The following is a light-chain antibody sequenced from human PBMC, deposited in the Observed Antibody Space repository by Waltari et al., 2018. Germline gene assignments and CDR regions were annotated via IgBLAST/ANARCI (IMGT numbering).Light chain of an antibody. CDR3: SSYRGSFTLV. Sequence: QSALTQPASASGSPGPSIPTSCTGTSSDVGAYDTVYWYQKHPGQAPKLMIYDVTKRPSGVSNRFSGSKSGNTASLTISGLQAEDEADYYCSSYRGSFTLVFGGGTKVTVL. CDR2: DVT. CDR1: SSDVGAYDT. J-gene: IGLJ3*02. V-gene: IGLV2-14*03.